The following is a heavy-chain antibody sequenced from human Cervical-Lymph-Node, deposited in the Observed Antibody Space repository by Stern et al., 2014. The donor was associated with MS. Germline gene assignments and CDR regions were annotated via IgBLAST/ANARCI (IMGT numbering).Heavy chain of an antibody. CDR2: IRRLLRTA. Sequence: QMQLVQSGAEVQKPAYSVKVSCKASGDTFSSHAFTWVRPAPGPGLECIGRIRRLLRTANYAQDFQGSLTIAADDSSRTAYMELSSLRSDDTAVYYCVRTDVDYVPVDTWGQGTRVTVSS. CDR3: VRTDVDYVPVDT. J-gene: IGHJ5*02. V-gene: IGHV1-69*18. D-gene: IGHD4-17*01. CDR1: GDTFSSHA.